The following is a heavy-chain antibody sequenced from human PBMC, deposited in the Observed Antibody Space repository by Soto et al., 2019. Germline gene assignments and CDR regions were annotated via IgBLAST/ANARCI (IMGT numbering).Heavy chain of an antibody. D-gene: IGHD2-15*01. CDR3: AKGGPDGFCSGGRCSFDY. V-gene: IGHV3-9*01. Sequence: EVQLVESGGGLVQPGRSLRLSCAASGFTFDDYAMHWVRRVPGKGLEWVSSISWNSNIIGYADSVKGRFTISRDNAKNSLYLRKNSLRPEDTALYYCAKGGPDGFCSGGRCSFDYWGQGTLVTVSS. CDR2: ISWNSNII. J-gene: IGHJ4*02. CDR1: GFTFDDYA.